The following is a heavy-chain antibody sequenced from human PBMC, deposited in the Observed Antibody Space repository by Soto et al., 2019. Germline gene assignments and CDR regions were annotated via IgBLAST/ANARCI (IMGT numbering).Heavy chain of an antibody. CDR1: GGSTSSGDYY. CDR3: ARDRCRGGSCYFSYYYGMDV. V-gene: IGHV4-30-4*01. J-gene: IGHJ6*02. Sequence: SETLSLPCTVSGGSTSSGDYYWSWIRQPPGKGLEWIGYIYYSGSTYYNPSLKSRVTISVDTSKNQFSLKLSSVTAADTAVYYCARDRCRGGSCYFSYYYGMDVWGQGTTVTVSS. CDR2: IYYSGST. D-gene: IGHD2-15*01.